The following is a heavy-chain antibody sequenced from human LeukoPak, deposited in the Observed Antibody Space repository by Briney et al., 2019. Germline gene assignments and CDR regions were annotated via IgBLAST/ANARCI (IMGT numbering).Heavy chain of an antibody. D-gene: IGHD3-10*01. Sequence: ASVKVSCKASGYTFTGYYIHWLRQAPGQGLEWMGWISPKSGVTNSAQKFQGRVTMTRDTSVSIAYMELSSLRSDDTAVYYCARSGSTRFAFDIWGQGTMVTVSS. CDR3: ARSGSTRFAFDI. J-gene: IGHJ3*02. CDR1: GYTFTGYY. V-gene: IGHV1-2*02. CDR2: ISPKSGVT.